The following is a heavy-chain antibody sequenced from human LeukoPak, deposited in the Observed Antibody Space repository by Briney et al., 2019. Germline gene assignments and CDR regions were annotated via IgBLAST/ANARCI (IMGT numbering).Heavy chain of an antibody. CDR2: IYYSVST. J-gene: IGHJ3*02. Sequence: SQTLSLTCTVSGGSISLYYWNWIRKPPGKGLEWLGYIYYSVSTNYNPSLKSRVNISLDTSKNPFSLKMSSVTAADTAVYYCARPRGYSNDAFDIWGQGTMVTVSS. CDR1: GGSISLYY. V-gene: IGHV4-59*01. CDR3: ARPRGYSNDAFDI. D-gene: IGHD5-18*01.